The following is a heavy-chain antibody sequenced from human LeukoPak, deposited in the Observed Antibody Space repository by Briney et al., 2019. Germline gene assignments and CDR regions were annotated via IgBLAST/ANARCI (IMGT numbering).Heavy chain of an antibody. CDR1: GYTFTGYY. D-gene: IGHD1-1*01. V-gene: IGHV1-2*02. CDR2: INPTSGRT. J-gene: IGHJ6*02. CDR3: ARDRRLEPTGYYYGMDV. Sequence: ASVKVSCKASGYTFTGYYMHWVRQAPGQGLEWMGWINPTSGRTNYAQKFQGRVTMTRDTSISTAYMELSRLRSDDTAVYYSARDRRLEPTGYYYGMDVGGQGTTVTVSS.